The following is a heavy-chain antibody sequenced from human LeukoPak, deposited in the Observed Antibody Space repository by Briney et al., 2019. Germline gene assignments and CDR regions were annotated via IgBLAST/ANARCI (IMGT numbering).Heavy chain of an antibody. V-gene: IGHV3-11*01. CDR3: ARAPCSSTSCVEDAFDI. Sequence: PGGSLRLSCAASGFTFSDNYMSWIRQAPGKGLEWISYISSSANNIYYADSVKGRFTISRDNAESSLFLQMNSLRADDTAVYYCARAPCSSTSCVEDAFDIWGQGTLLTVSS. CDR1: GFTFSDNY. J-gene: IGHJ3*02. D-gene: IGHD2-2*01. CDR2: ISSSANNI.